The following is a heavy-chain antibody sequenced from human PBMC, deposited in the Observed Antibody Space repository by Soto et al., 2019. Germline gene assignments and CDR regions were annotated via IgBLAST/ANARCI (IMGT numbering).Heavy chain of an antibody. CDR2: IYWDDDK. CDR1: GFSLSTSGVG. CDR3: AHLSRIEWLAITYFDY. J-gene: IGHJ4*02. V-gene: IGHV2-5*02. Sequence: SGPTLVNPTQTLTLTCTFSGFSLSTSGVGVGWIRQPPGKALEWLALIYWDDDKRYSPSLKSRLTITKDTSKNQVVLTMTNMDPVDTATYYCAHLSRIEWLAITYFDYWGQGTLVTVSS. D-gene: IGHD6-19*01.